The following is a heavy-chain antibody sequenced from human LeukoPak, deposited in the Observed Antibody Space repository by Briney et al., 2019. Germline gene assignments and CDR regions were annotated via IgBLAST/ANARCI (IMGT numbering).Heavy chain of an antibody. CDR1: GYTFTSYY. Sequence: ASVKVSCKAFGYTFTSYYIHWVRQAPGQGLEWMGWIKPNSGGTAYAQKFQSRVTMTWDTSISTAYMEVSRLRSDDTAVYYCARVVLAADFDSWGQGTLVTVSS. CDR3: ARVVLAADFDS. V-gene: IGHV1-2*02. J-gene: IGHJ4*02. D-gene: IGHD6-13*01. CDR2: IKPNSGGT.